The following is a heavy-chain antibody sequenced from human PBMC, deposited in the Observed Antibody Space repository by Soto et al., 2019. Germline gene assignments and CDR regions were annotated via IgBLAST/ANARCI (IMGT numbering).Heavy chain of an antibody. CDR1: GGTFSSYA. Sequence: ASVKVSCKASGGTFSSYAISWVRQAPGQGLEWMGGIIPIFGTANYAQKFQGRVTITADESTSTAYMELSSLRSEDTAVYYCASLRIFSSWYQGWFDHWGQGTLVTVSS. D-gene: IGHD6-13*01. V-gene: IGHV1-69*13. J-gene: IGHJ5*02. CDR2: IIPIFGTA. CDR3: ASLRIFSSWYQGWFDH.